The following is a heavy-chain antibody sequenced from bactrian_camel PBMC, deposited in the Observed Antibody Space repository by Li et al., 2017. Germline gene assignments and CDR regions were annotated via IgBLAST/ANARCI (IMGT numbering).Heavy chain of an antibody. CDR1: KYTHVSYC. Sequence: HVQLVESGGGSVQAGGSLRLSCAASKYTHVSYCMGWFRQAPGKEREGVAAIDSTGSTRYSDSVKGRFTISKDNAENTLYLQMNSLKPEDTAMYYCRASRYGCVDGGAWLRWVSFGVWGQGTQVTVS. D-gene: IGHD3*01. V-gene: IGHV3S55*01. CDR3: RASRYGCVDGGAWLRWVSFGV. J-gene: IGHJ6*01. CDR2: IDSTGST.